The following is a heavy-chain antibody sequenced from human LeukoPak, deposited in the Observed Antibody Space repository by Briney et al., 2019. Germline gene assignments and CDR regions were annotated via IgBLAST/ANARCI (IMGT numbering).Heavy chain of an antibody. J-gene: IGHJ4*02. D-gene: IGHD5-24*01. CDR3: ARIEMATPFDY. Sequence: PGGSLTLSCAASGFTFSSYSMIWVRQAPGMGLEWVSSISSSSSYIYYADSVKGRFTISRDNAKNSLYLQMNSLRAEDTAVYYCARIEMATPFDYWGQGTLVTVSS. CDR2: ISSSSSYI. V-gene: IGHV3-21*01. CDR1: GFTFSSYS.